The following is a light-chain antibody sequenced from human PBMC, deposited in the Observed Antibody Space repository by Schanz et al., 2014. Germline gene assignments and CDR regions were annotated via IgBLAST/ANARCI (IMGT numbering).Light chain of an antibody. CDR2: DVS. Sequence: QSALTQPASVSGSPGQSITISCTGTSSDVGGYIYVSWYQQHPGEAPKLMISDVSNRPSGVSNRFSGSKSGNTASLTISGLQAEDEADYYCSSYAGDNTLRFGGGTKLTVL. J-gene: IGLJ3*02. CDR3: SSYAGDNTLR. CDR1: SSDVGGYIY. V-gene: IGLV2-14*01.